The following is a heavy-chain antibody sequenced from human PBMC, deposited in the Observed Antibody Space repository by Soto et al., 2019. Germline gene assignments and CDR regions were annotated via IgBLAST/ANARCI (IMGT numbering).Heavy chain of an antibody. Sequence: SETLSLTCTVSGASITSADYYLSWIRQHPGKGLEWIGYIYYNVNTYYNPSLKSPVTISLDASKNLFSLNLTSVTSADTAGYYCARNWNPFDYWGQGTLVTVSS. CDR1: GASITSADYY. D-gene: IGHD1-1*01. V-gene: IGHV4-31*01. J-gene: IGHJ4*02. CDR2: IYYNVNT. CDR3: ARNWNPFDY.